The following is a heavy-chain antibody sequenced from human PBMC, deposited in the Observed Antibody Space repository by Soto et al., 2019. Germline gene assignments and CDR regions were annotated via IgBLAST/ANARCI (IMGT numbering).Heavy chain of an antibody. D-gene: IGHD4-4*01. CDR1: GYTFTSYG. CDR2: ISAYNGNT. Sequence: GASVKVSCKASGYTFTSYGISWVRQAPGQGLEWMGWISAYNGNTNYAQKLQGRVTMTTDTSTSTAYIELSSLRSEDTAVYYCARVRPSHSLDYWGKETLSTLAS. CDR3: ARVRPSHSLDY. V-gene: IGHV1-18*01. J-gene: IGHJ4*02.